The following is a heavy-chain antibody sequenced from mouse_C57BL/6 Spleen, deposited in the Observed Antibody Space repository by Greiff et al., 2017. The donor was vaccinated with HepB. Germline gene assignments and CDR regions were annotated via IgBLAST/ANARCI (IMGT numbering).Heavy chain of an antibody. CDR2: IDPNSGGT. CDR3: ARGDYGNYLYAMDY. D-gene: IGHD2-1*01. Sequence: VKLQESGAELVKPGASVKLSCKASGYTFTSYWMHWVKQRPGRGLEWIGRIDPNSGGTKYNEKFKSKATLTVDKPSSTAYMQLSSLTSEDSAVYYCARGDYGNYLYAMDYWGQGTSVTVSS. J-gene: IGHJ4*01. CDR1: GYTFTSYW. V-gene: IGHV1-72*01.